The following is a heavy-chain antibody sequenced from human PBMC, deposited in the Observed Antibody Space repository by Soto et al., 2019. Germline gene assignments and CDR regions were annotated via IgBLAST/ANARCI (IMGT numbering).Heavy chain of an antibody. CDR2: IIFSGGTT. CDR3: AKEGYSSGWFKGAAFDI. D-gene: IGHD6-19*01. J-gene: IGHJ3*02. CDR1: GFTFSNSS. V-gene: IGHV3-23*01. Sequence: GSLRLYCAASGFTFSNSSLSWVRHAPLNRLEWVSTIIFSGGTTYYADSVKGRFSISRDNSKNTLDLQINSLRAEDTAVYYCAKEGYSSGWFKGAAFDIWGQGTMVTVSS.